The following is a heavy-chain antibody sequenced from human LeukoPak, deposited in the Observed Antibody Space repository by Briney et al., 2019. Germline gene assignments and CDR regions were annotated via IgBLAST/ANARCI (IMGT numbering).Heavy chain of an antibody. CDR1: SGSQKRSTHY. V-gene: IGHV4-39*01. J-gene: IGHJ4*02. CDR2: IHSSGST. D-gene: IGHD6-19*01. CDR3: YMRHHVSSTFIAVGGSDY. Sequence: SETLSLTCTVSSGSQKRSTHYRARIRQPPGKGLEWIGSIHSSGSTYYNPSLKSRVTISVETSKSQFSLRLISVTAADTAVYYWYMRHHVSSTFIAVGGSDYWGQGTLVTVSS.